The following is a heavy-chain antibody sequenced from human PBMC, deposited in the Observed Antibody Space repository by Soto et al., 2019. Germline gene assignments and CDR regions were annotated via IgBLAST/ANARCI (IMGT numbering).Heavy chain of an antibody. J-gene: IGHJ5*02. Sequence: VASVTVSCKASGYTFTNNDVSWVRQATGQGLEWMGWMNPGSGDTGYAQKFQGRVTMTRDISIATAYMELNSLTSEDTAIYYCARMESFGSLNWFDPWGQGTRVTVSS. CDR1: GYTFTNND. CDR2: MNPGSGDT. CDR3: ARMESFGSLNWFDP. D-gene: IGHD5-18*01. V-gene: IGHV1-8*02.